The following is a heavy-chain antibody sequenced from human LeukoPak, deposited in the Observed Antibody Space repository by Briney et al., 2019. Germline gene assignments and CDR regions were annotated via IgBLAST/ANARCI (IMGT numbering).Heavy chain of an antibody. V-gene: IGHV3-21*04. CDR1: GFTFSSYS. D-gene: IGHD3-22*01. CDR3: AKGQDYYDSSGYPY. J-gene: IGHJ4*02. Sequence: GGSLRLSCAASGFTFSSYSMNWVRQAPGKGLEWVSSISSSSSYIYYADSVKGRFTISRDNAKNSLYLQMNSLRAEDTAVYYCAKGQDYYDSSGYPYWGQGTLVTVSS. CDR2: ISSSSSYI.